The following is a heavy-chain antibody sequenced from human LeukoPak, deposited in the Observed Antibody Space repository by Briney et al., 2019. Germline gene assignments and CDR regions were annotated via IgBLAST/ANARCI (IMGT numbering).Heavy chain of an antibody. CDR1: GYRFTNYW. CDR3: ARVGTSNYRFFDS. J-gene: IGHJ4*02. CDR2: IYPSDSDI. D-gene: IGHD4-4*01. V-gene: IGHV5-51*01. Sequence: GESLKISCQASGYRFTNYWIAWVRQMPGQGLEWVGIIYPSDSDIRYNPSFQGQVTISADKSISTAYLRWSSLQASDTAVYYCARVGTSNYRFFDSWGQGTLVIVSS.